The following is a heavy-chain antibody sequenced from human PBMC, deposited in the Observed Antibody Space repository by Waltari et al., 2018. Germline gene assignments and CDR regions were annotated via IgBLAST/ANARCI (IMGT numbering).Heavy chain of an antibody. J-gene: IGHJ3*02. V-gene: IGHV4-59*01. CDR2: IYYCGST. Sequence: QVQLPESGPGLVKPSETLSLTCTIDGGTISSYYLTWFRQHSGKGLEWIGYIYYCGSTNYNPSHKSRVTISVDTSKNQFALKLSSVTAADTTVYYCAGSSTIFWTDPLAFDIWGQGTMVTVSS. CDR1: GGTISSYY. D-gene: IGHD3-9*01. CDR3: AGSSTIFWTDPLAFDI.